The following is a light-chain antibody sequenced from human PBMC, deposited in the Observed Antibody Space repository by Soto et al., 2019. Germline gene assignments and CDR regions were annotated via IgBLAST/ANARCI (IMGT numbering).Light chain of an antibody. J-gene: IGKJ1*01. V-gene: IGKV1-5*01. CDR3: QQYNSFWT. CDR1: QNINSW. CDR2: ATS. Sequence: DVQMTQSPSSLSAFVGDRVTITCRASQNINSWLAWYQQKPGKAPKLLIYATSYLESGVPSRFSGSGSGTEFTLTISSLQPDDLATYYCQQYNSFWTFGQGTKVDIK.